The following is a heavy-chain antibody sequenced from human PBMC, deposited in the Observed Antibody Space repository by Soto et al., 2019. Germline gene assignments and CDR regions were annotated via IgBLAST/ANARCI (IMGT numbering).Heavy chain of an antibody. CDR2: IYYSGST. CDR3: ARDRLGIAVAGGDAFDI. Sequence: QVQLQESGPGLVKPSQTLSLTCTVSGGSISSGGFYWSWIRQHPGKGLEWIGYIYYSGSTYYNPSLKSRVTISVDTSKNQFSLKLSSVTAADTAVYYCARDRLGIAVAGGDAFDIWGQGTMVTVSS. CDR1: GGSISSGGFY. V-gene: IGHV4-31*03. J-gene: IGHJ3*02. D-gene: IGHD6-19*01.